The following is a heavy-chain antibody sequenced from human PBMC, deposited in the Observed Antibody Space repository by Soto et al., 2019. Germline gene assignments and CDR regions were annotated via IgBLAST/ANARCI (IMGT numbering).Heavy chain of an antibody. D-gene: IGHD3-3*01. J-gene: IGHJ4*02. CDR2: ITWNSRVL. V-gene: IGHV3-9*01. CDR1: GLNFDDFA. Sequence: EVQLVESGGRLVQPGRSLRLSCVGTGLNFDDFAMHWVRQAPGKGLEWVSGITWNSRVLAYADSVKGRFTISRDNARNSLYLQMDSLRDKDTALYYCAKGRYDFWIPYYFDSWGQGTLVTVSS. CDR3: AKGRYDFWIPYYFDS.